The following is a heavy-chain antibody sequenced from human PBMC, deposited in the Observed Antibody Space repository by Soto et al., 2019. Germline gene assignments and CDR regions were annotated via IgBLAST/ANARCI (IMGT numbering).Heavy chain of an antibody. D-gene: IGHD1-26*01. CDR1: GYTFTTYG. CDR3: ARDLVGGTFDS. J-gene: IGHJ4*02. V-gene: IGHV1-18*01. Sequence: QVQLVQSGADLKKPWASVKVSCKASGYTFTTYGVTWVRQAPGQGLEWMGWISAHNGNTNYAQKFRGRLTMTTDTSTSTAYMELRSLRSDDTALYFCARDLVGGTFDSWGQGTLVTVSS. CDR2: ISAHNGNT.